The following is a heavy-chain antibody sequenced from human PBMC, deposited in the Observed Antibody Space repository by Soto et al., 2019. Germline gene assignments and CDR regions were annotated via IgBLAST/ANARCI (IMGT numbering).Heavy chain of an antibody. CDR2: IYSDDST. J-gene: IGHJ6*02. CDR3: ARPYAPDTVMDV. CDR1: GFSVSSDY. Sequence: GGSLRLCCAASGFSVSSDYMSWVRQAPGKGLEWVSAIYSDDSTYYADSVKGRFTISRDNSKNTLYLQMNSLRAEDTAIYYCARPYAPDTVMDVWGQGTTVTVSS. D-gene: IGHD5-18*01. V-gene: IGHV3-53*01.